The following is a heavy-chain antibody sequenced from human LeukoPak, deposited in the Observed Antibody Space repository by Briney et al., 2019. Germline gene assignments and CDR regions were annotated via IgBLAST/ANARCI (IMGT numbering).Heavy chain of an antibody. CDR2: IHYSGST. J-gene: IGHJ6*02. CDR3: ASSLYGDGYYYQYGMEV. V-gene: IGHV4-59*01. D-gene: IGHD2-21*02. CDR1: GGSISSYY. Sequence: PSETLSLTCTVSGGSISSYYWSWIRQPPGQGLEWIGYIHYSGSTNYNPSLKSRVTISVDTSKNQFSLKVESVTAADTAVYYCASSLYGDGYYYQYGMEVWGQGTTVTVSS.